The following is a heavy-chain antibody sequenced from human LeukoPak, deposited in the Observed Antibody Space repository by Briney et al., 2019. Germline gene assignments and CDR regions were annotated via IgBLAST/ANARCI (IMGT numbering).Heavy chain of an antibody. CDR2: IYYSGST. Sequence: SETLSLTCTVSAGSISSHYWSWIRQPPGKGLEWIGYIYYSGSTNYNPSLKSRVTISVDTSKNQFSLKLSSVTAADTAVYYCAGGGINYFDYWGQGTLVTVSS. CDR1: AGSISSHY. V-gene: IGHV4-59*11. CDR3: AGGGINYFDY. D-gene: IGHD3-16*01. J-gene: IGHJ4*02.